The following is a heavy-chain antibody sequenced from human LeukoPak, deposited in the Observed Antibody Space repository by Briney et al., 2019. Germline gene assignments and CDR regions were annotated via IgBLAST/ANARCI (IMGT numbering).Heavy chain of an antibody. CDR1: GGTFSSYA. CDR3: ATNVRSEPYYFDY. V-gene: IGHV1-69*05. Sequence: SVKVSCKASGGTFSSYAISWVRQAPGQGLEWMGRIIPIFGTANYAQKFQGRVTITTDESTSTAYMELSSLRSEDTAVYYCATNVRSEPYYFDYWGQGTLVTVSS. J-gene: IGHJ4*02. D-gene: IGHD1-1*01. CDR2: IIPIFGTA.